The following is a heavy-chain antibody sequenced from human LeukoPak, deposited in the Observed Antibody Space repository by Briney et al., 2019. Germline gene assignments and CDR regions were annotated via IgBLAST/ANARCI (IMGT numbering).Heavy chain of an antibody. CDR2: ISYDGSNK. CDR3: AKGYCSGGSCYRDY. Sequence: QPGRSLRLSCAASGFTFSSYGMHWVRQAPGKGLEWVAVISYDGSNKYYADSVKGRFTISRDNSKNTLYLQMNSLRAEDTAVYYCAKGYCSGGSCYRDYWGQGTLVTVSS. CDR1: GFTFSSYG. V-gene: IGHV3-30*18. J-gene: IGHJ4*02. D-gene: IGHD2-15*01.